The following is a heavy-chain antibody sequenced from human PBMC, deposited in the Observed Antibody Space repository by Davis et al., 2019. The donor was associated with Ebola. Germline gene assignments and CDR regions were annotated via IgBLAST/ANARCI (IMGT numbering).Heavy chain of an antibody. V-gene: IGHV4-34*01. CDR1: GFTFSSTT. J-gene: IGHJ5*02. CDR2: IYHSGST. D-gene: IGHD3-16*02. Sequence: ESLKISCAASGFTFSSTTMNWVRQPPGKGLEWIGEIYHSGSTYYNPSLKSRVTISVDTSKNQFYLKLSSVTAADTAVYYCARGYYDYVWGSYRLGWFDPWGQGTLVTVSS. CDR3: ARGYYDYVWGSYRLGWFDP.